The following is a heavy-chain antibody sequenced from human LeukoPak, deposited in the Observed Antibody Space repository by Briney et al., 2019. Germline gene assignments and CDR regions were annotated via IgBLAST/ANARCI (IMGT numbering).Heavy chain of an antibody. D-gene: IGHD1-26*01. CDR1: GGSVSSSGYY. J-gene: IGHJ4*02. CDR3: AKMGSANFDY. V-gene: IGHV4-39*01. Sequence: SETLSLTCTVSGGSVSSSGYYWGWIRQPPGKGLEWIGSIYYSGTIYYNPSLKSRVTISVDTSKNQFSLKLTSVTAADTAVYYCAKMGSANFDYWGQGTLVTVSS. CDR2: IYYSGTI.